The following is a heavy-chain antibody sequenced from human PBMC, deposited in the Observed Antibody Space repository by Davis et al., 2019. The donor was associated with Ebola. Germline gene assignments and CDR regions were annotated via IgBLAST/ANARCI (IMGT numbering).Heavy chain of an antibody. CDR1: GGSFSGYY. CDR2: INHSGST. Sequence: SETLSLTCAVYGGSFSGYYWSWIRQPPGKGLEWIGEINHSGSTNYNPSLKSRVTISVDTSKNQFSLKLSSVTAADTAVYYCARGLTGDYYYYYYMDVWAKGPRSPSP. V-gene: IGHV4-34*01. D-gene: IGHD7-27*01. CDR3: ARGLTGDYYYYYYMDV. J-gene: IGHJ6*03.